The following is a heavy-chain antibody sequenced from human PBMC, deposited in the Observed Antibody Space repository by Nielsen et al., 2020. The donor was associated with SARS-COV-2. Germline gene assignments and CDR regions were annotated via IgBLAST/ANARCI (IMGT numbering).Heavy chain of an antibody. Sequence: SETLSLTCTVSGGSISSYYWSWIRQPPGKGLEWIGYIYYSGSTNYNPSLKSRVTISVDTCKNQYSLKLSSVTAADTAVYYCARLQYGRGAMGMDVWGKGTTVTVSS. CDR3: ARLQYGRGAMGMDV. J-gene: IGHJ6*03. CDR1: GGSISSYY. V-gene: IGHV4-59*08. D-gene: IGHD5-18*01. CDR2: IYYSGST.